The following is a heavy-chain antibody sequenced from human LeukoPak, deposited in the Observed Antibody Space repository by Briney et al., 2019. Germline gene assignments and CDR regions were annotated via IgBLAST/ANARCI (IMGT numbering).Heavy chain of an antibody. CDR2: INPNSGGT. D-gene: IGHD3-9*01. V-gene: IGHV1-2*02. CDR1: GYTFTGYY. J-gene: IGHJ4*02. Sequence: ASVKVSCKASGYTFTGYYMHWVRQAPGQGLEWMGWINPNSGGTNYAQKFQGRVTMTRDTSISTAYMELSRLRSDDTAVYYCARVGYDILTGLEDYFDYWGQGTLVTVSS. CDR3: ARVGYDILTGLEDYFDY.